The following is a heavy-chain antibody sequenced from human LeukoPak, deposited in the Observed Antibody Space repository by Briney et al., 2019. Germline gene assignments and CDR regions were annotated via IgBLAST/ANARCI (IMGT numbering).Heavy chain of an antibody. CDR2: ISSSSSYI. D-gene: IGHD3-22*01. CDR3: ARAEAAMIVVSRFDP. Sequence: GGSLRLSCAASGFTFSSYSMNWVRQAPGKGLEWVSSISSSSSYIYYADSVKGRFTISRDNAKNSLYLQMNSLRAEDTAVYYCARAEAAMIVVSRFDPWGQGTLVTVSS. V-gene: IGHV3-21*01. CDR1: GFTFSSYS. J-gene: IGHJ5*02.